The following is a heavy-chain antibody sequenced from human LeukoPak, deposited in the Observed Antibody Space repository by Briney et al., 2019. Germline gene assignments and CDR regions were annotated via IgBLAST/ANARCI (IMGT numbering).Heavy chain of an antibody. CDR2: IYYSGST. J-gene: IGHJ6*02. CDR1: GGSISSYY. D-gene: IGHD3-16*02. V-gene: IGHV4-59*06. CDR3: ARDKYVWGSYRGMDV. Sequence: PSETLSLTCTVSGGSISSYYWSWIRQHPGKGLEWIGYIYYSGSTYYNPSLKSRVTISVDTSKNQFSLKLSSVTAADTAVYYCARDKYVWGSYRGMDVWGQGTTVTVSS.